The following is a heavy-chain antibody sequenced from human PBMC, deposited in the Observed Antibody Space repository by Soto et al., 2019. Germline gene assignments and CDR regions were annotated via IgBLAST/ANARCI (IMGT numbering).Heavy chain of an antibody. V-gene: IGHV4-31*03. D-gene: IGHD6-6*01. CDR3: ARGPGIAARYYFDY. Sequence: QVQLQESGPGLVKPSQTLSLTCTVSGGSISSGGYYWSWIRQHPGKGLEWIGYIYYSGSTYYNPSLKSRVTISVDTSKNQVSRKLSSVTAADTAVYYCARGPGIAARYYFDYWGQGTLVTVSS. J-gene: IGHJ4*02. CDR2: IYYSGST. CDR1: GGSISSGGYY.